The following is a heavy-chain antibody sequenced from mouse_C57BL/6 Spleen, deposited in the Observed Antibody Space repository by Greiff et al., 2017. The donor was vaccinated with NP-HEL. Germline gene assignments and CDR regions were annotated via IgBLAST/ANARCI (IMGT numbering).Heavy chain of an antibody. CDR1: GYAFSSSW. Sequence: VQLQQSGPELVKPGASVKISCKASGYAFSSSWMNWVKQRPGKGLEWIGRIYPGDGDTNYNGKFKGKATLTADKSSSTAYMQLSSLTSEDSAVYFGAREIWVDYWGQGTSVTVSS. CDR3: AREIWVDY. D-gene: IGHD1-1*02. J-gene: IGHJ4*01. V-gene: IGHV1-82*01. CDR2: IYPGDGDT.